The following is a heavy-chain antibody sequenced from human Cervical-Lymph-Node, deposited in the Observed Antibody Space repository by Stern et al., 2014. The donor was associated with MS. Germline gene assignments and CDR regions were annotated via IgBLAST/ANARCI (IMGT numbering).Heavy chain of an antibody. CDR2: IIPTFGIA. V-gene: IGHV1-69*17. J-gene: IGHJ6*02. D-gene: IGHD3-3*01. Sequence: VQLVESGAEVKKPGSSGKVSCKASGGTFSSYAISWARQAPGQGLEWMGGIIPTFGIAKSAQKFQDIVTITTDKPTITAHMELSSLRSEDTAVYYCARANTIFGVVKNYYGMDVWGQGTTVTVSS. CDR3: ARANTIFGVVKNYYGMDV. CDR1: GGTFSSYA.